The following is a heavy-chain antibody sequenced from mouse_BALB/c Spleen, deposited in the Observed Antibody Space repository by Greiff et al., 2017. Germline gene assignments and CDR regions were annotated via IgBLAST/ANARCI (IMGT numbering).Heavy chain of an antibody. D-gene: IGHD1-1*01. CDR1: GFNIKDTY. CDR3: ARDGSSHYAMDY. CDR2: IDPANGNT. V-gene: IGHV14-3*02. Sequence: VQLQQSGAELVKPGASVKLSCTASGFNIKDTYMPWVKQRPEQGLEWIGRIDPANGNTKYDPKFQGKATITADTSSNTAYLQLSSLTSEDTAVYYCARDGSSHYAMDYWGQGTSVTVSS. J-gene: IGHJ4*01.